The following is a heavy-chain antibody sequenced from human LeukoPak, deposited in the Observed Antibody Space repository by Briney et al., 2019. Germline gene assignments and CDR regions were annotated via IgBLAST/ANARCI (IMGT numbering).Heavy chain of an antibody. J-gene: IGHJ3*02. CDR1: GGSIGTYY. CDR2: MYYSGCT. D-gene: IGHD3-16*02. V-gene: IGHV4-59*01. CDR3: ARGYRLAAFDI. Sequence: SETLSLTCTVSGGSIGTYYWSWIRQPPGKGLEWFGYMYYSGCTNYTPSLKSRVTTSVDTSKNQFSLILTSVTAADTAVYYCARGYRLAAFDIWGQGTMVTVSS.